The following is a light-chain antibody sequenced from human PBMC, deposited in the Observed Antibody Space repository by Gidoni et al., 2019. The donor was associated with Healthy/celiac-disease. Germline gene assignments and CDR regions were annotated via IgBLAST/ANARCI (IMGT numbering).Light chain of an antibody. Sequence: QSALTQPASVSGYPGPSITISCTGTSSDVGGYNYVSWYQQHPGKAPKLMIYEVSNRPSGGSNRFSGSKSGNTASLTISGLQAEDEADYYCSAYTSSSTVVFGGGTKLTVL. CDR1: SSDVGGYNY. CDR2: EVS. V-gene: IGLV2-14*01. J-gene: IGLJ2*01. CDR3: SAYTSSSTVV.